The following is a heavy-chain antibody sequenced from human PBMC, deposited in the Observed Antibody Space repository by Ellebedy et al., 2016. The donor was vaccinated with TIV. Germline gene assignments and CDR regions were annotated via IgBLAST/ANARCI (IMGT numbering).Heavy chain of an antibody. Sequence: ESLKISXAGSGFAFSDYGMNWVRQPPGKGLEWIGYVYYTGSTNYNPSLKSRVTISVDTSKNQFSLKLSSVTAADTAVYYCARVGGDLEFDPWGQGTLVTVSS. J-gene: IGHJ5*02. CDR2: VYYTGST. V-gene: IGHV4-59*01. CDR1: GFAFSDYG. CDR3: ARVGGDLEFDP. D-gene: IGHD3-16*01.